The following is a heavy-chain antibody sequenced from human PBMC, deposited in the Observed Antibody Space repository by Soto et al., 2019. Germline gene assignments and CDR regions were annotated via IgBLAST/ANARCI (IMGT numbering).Heavy chain of an antibody. D-gene: IGHD6-19*01. CDR1: GFSFTSYD. Sequence: ASVKVSCKTSGFSFTSYDITWVRQATGQGLEWMEWMNPNSGDTALAQKFLGRVTVTRDTSITTAYMELSSLRSDDTAVYYCARVPFSASGIDYWGQGTLVTVSS. CDR2: MNPNSGDT. J-gene: IGHJ4*02. V-gene: IGHV1-8*01. CDR3: ARVPFSASGIDY.